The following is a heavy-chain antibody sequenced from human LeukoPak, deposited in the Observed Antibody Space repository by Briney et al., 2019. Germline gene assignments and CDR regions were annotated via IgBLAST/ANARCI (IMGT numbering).Heavy chain of an antibody. D-gene: IGHD3-10*01. CDR2: IYHSGST. CDR3: ASASGASSSSYFDY. V-gene: IGHV4-38-2*01. J-gene: IGHJ4*02. Sequence: SETLSLTCAVSGYSISSGYYWGWIRQPPGKGLEWIGSIYHSGSTYYNPSLKSRVTISVDTSKNQFSLKLSSVTAADTAVYYCASASGASSSSYFDYWGQGTLVSVSS. CDR1: GYSISSGYY.